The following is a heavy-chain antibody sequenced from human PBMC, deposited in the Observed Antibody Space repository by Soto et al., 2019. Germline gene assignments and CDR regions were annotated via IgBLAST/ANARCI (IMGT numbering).Heavy chain of an antibody. CDR3: AREVAADGTFREDVFDI. D-gene: IGHD6-13*01. Sequence: QVHLVQSGAEVKKPGSSVKVSCKASGGTFSNHAINWVRQAPGQGLEWMGRIIPIFTTTNYAQKFQGRVTITADEYTITAYRELSSLKHDDTAVYYCAREVAADGTFREDVFDIWGQGTLVTVSS. V-gene: IGHV1-69*12. CDR1: GGTFSNHA. CDR2: IIPIFTTT. J-gene: IGHJ3*02.